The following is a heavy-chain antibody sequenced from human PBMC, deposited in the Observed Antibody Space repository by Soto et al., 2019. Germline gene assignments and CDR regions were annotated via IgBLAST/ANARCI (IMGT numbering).Heavy chain of an antibody. CDR3: ARSFSDSYYDLDF. Sequence: EVQLVESGGGLVQPGRSLRLSCAASGFTFDDYAMHWVRQAPGKGLEWVSGISWNSASMDYADSVKDRFSISRDNAENSLYLQMNILKIEDTAFYYFARSFSDSYYDLDFWGQGTLVTVSS. D-gene: IGHD1-26*01. CDR2: ISWNSASM. J-gene: IGHJ4*02. V-gene: IGHV3-9*01. CDR1: GFTFDDYA.